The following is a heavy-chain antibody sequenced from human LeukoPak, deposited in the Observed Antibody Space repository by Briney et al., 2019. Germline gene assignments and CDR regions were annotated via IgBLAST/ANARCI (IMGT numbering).Heavy chain of an antibody. D-gene: IGHD5-24*01. CDR1: GFTFSSYA. Sequence: GGSLRLSCAASGFTFSSYAMTWVRQAPGKGLEWVSGISGSGGSTYYADSVKGRFTISRDNTKKTMYLQMDSLRDEETAVFYFAKNTTDGYNHHWGQEPLVPVSS. J-gene: IGHJ4*02. CDR2: ISGSGGST. V-gene: IGHV3-23*01. CDR3: AKNTTDGYNHH.